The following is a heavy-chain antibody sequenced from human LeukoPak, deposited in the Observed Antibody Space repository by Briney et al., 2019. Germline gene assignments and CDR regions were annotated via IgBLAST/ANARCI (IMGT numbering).Heavy chain of an antibody. Sequence: GVSLRLSCAASGFTFSTYWMSWVRQAPGKGLEGVANIKQDGSEKYYVDSVKGRFTISRDNAKSSLYLQMNYVRAEVTAVYYCARSRADFCSGPQYNWFDPWGQGTLVTVSS. CDR2: IKQDGSEK. V-gene: IGHV3-7*01. CDR3: ARSRADFCSGPQYNWFDP. J-gene: IGHJ5*02. CDR1: GFTFSTYW. D-gene: IGHD3-3*01.